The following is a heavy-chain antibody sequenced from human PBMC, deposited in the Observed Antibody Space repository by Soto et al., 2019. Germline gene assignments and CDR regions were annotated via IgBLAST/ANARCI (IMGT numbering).Heavy chain of an antibody. D-gene: IGHD3-10*02. CDR1: GFTFSSYG. CDR2: ISYDGSNK. CDR3: APMFGTFDY. V-gene: IGHV3-30*03. J-gene: IGHJ4*02. Sequence: QVQLVESGGGVVQPGRSLRLSCAASGFTFSSYGMHWVRQAPGKGLEWVAVISYDGSNKYYADSVKGRFTISRDNSKNTLYLQMNSLRAEYTAVYYCAPMFGTFDYWGQGTLVTVSS.